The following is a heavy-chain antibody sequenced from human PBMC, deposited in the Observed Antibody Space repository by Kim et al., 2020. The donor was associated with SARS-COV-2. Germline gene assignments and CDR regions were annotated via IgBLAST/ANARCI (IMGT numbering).Heavy chain of an antibody. V-gene: IGHV3-11*01. CDR3: ASWDYDILTGYFSDPGY. D-gene: IGHD3-9*01. Sequence: KGRYTISRDNAKNSLYLQMNSLGAEETAVYYCASWDYDILTGYFSDPGYWGQGTLVTVSS. J-gene: IGHJ4*02.